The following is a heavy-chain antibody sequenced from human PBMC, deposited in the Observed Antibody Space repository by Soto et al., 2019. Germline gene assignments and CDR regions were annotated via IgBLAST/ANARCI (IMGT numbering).Heavy chain of an antibody. CDR1: GYTFTTFG. CDR3: ARVYCGGDCFSGGDFDY. V-gene: IGHV1-18*01. D-gene: IGHD2-21*01. Sequence: QVQLVQSGTEEKKAGSSVRVSCKTSGYTFTTFGFRWIRQAPGQGPEWLAWISLYNGETNYAKKAQGRVTVTTDTLTTTAYLELRSLRPDDTAVYYCARVYCGGDCFSGGDFDYWGQGTLVTVSP. J-gene: IGHJ4*02. CDR2: ISLYNGET.